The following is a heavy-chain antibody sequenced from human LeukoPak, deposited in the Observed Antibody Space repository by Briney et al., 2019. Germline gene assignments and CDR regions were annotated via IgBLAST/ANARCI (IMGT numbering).Heavy chain of an antibody. Sequence: SVKVSCTASGFTFTISAVQWVRQARGQRLEWIGWIVVGSGNTNYAQKFQERVTITRDMSTSTAYMELSSLRSEDTAVYYCAAEMDSGSYTFDYWGQGTLVTVSS. J-gene: IGHJ4*02. V-gene: IGHV1-58*01. D-gene: IGHD1-26*01. CDR1: GFTFTISA. CDR3: AAEMDSGSYTFDY. CDR2: IVVGSGNT.